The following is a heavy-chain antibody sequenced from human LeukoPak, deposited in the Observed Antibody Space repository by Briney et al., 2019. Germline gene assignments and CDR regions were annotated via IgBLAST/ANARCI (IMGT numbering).Heavy chain of an antibody. Sequence: ASVKVSCKASGYTFTGYYMHWVRQAPGQGLEWMGWINPNSGGTNYAQKFQGRVTMTRDTSISTAYMELSSLRSEDTAVYYCARATGYSSGWYLGYYYYYMDVWGKGTTVTISS. V-gene: IGHV1-2*02. CDR2: INPNSGGT. CDR3: ARATGYSSGWYLGYYYYYMDV. CDR1: GYTFTGYY. D-gene: IGHD6-19*01. J-gene: IGHJ6*03.